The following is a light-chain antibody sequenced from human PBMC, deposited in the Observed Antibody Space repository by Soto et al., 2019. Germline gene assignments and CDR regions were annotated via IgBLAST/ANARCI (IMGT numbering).Light chain of an antibody. J-gene: IGLJ2*01. CDR3: SSYTSSDTVV. Sequence: QSALTQPASVSGSPGQSITISCTGTSSDVGTYNFVSWYQQHPGKSPKLMIYDVSDRPSGVSNRFSGSKSGNSASLTISGLQTEDEADYYCSSYTSSDTVVFGGGTQLTVL. V-gene: IGLV2-14*03. CDR2: DVS. CDR1: SSDVGTYNF.